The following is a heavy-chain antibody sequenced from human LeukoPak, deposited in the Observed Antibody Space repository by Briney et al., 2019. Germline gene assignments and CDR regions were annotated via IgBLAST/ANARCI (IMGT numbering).Heavy chain of an antibody. CDR1: GFTFDDYA. D-gene: IGHD6-19*01. Sequence: GGSLRISCAASGFTFDDYAMHWVRQAPGKGLEWVSGISWNSGSIGYADSVKGRFTISRDNAKNSLYLQMNNLRAEDTALYYCAKAKGSEQWLGLFDYWGQGTLVTVSS. CDR2: ISWNSGSI. V-gene: IGHV3-9*01. CDR3: AKAKGSEQWLGLFDY. J-gene: IGHJ4*02.